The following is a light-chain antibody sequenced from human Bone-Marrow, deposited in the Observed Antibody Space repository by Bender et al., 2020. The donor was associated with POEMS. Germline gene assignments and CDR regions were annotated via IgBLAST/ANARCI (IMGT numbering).Light chain of an antibody. CDR2: ATN. J-gene: IGLJ2*01. Sequence: QTVVTQEPSLSVFPGGTVTLTCGLTSGSVSTNYYPSWYQQTPGQAPRTLIYATNTRSSGVPNRFSGSILGTRAALTITGAQADDESTYYCLLSFNTDIRLFGGGTKLTVL. CDR3: LLSFNTDIRL. CDR1: SGSVSTNYY. V-gene: IGLV8-61*01.